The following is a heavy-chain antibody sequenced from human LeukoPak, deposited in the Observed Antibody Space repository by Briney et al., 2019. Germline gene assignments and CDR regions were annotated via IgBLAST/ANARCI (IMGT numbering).Heavy chain of an antibody. D-gene: IGHD2-15*01. J-gene: IGHJ6*02. CDR2: INHSGST. V-gene: IGHV4-34*01. CDR1: GGSFSGYY. Sequence: SETLSLTCAVYGGSFSGYYWSWIRQPPGKGLEWIGEINHSGSTNYNPSLKSRVTTSVDTSKNQFSLKLSSVTAADTAVYYCARSIDRYYYYGMDVWGQGTTVTVSS. CDR3: ARSIDRYYYYGMDV.